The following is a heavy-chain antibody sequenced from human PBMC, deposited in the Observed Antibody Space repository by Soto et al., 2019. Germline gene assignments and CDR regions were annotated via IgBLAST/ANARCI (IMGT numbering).Heavy chain of an antibody. D-gene: IGHD2-15*01. CDR2: VIPIFGTP. Sequence: QVQLVQSGAEVKKPGSSVKVSCKSSGGTFGSYAISWVRQAPGQGLEWMGGVIPIFGTPHYAQKFHGRVTITADIPQSTAYLELSSLKSADTAVYYCAKIRWTISLQEEDAIWGQGTLVTVSS. V-gene: IGHV1-69*06. CDR3: AKIRWTISLQEEDAI. CDR1: GGTFGSYA. J-gene: IGHJ4*02.